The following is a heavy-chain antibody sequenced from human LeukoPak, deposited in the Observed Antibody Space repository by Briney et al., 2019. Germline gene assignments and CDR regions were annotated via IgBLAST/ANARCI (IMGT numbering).Heavy chain of an antibody. V-gene: IGHV7-4-1*02. CDR2: INTNTGNP. CDR3: AREIEPYCSSTSCYGEGRFDP. Sequence: GASVKVSCKASGGTFSSYAISWVRQAPGQGLEWMGWINTNTGNPTYAQGFTGRFVFSLDTSVSTAYLQISSLKAEDTAVYYCAREIEPYCSSTSCYGEGRFDPWGQGTLVTVSS. D-gene: IGHD2-2*01. CDR1: GGTFSSYA. J-gene: IGHJ5*02.